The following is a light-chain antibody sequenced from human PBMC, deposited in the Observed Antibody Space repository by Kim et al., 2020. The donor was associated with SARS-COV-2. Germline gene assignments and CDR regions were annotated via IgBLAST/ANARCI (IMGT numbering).Light chain of an antibody. CDR3: AAWDDSLSVLL. CDR2: RNN. CDR1: SSNIGTNY. J-gene: IGLJ2*01. V-gene: IGLV1-47*01. Sequence: GQRVTISCAGSSSNIGTNYVYWYQQLPGTAPKLLFYRNNQRPSGVPDRFSGSKSGTSASLAISGLRSEDEADYYCAAWDDSLSVLLFGGGTQLTVL.